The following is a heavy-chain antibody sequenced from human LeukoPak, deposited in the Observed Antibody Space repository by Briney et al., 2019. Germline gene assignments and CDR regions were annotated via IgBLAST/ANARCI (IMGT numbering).Heavy chain of an antibody. CDR3: TTDPRYYDSSGYYYLVEAFDV. CDR2: IKSKTDGGTT. Sequence: GGSLRLSCAASGFTFDDYAMHWVRQAPGKGLEWVGHIKSKTDGGTTDYGAPVNGRFTISRDDSKNTLYLQMNSLKTEDTAVYYCTTDPRYYDSSGYYYLVEAFDVWGQGTKVIVSS. D-gene: IGHD3-22*01. J-gene: IGHJ3*01. V-gene: IGHV3-15*01. CDR1: GFTFDDYA.